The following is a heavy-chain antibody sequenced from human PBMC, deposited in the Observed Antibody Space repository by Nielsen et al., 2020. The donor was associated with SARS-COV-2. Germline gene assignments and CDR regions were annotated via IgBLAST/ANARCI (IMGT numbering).Heavy chain of an antibody. D-gene: IGHD3-9*01. CDR1: GGTFSSYA. CDR3: ARAPSRDILTGAGY. Sequence: SVKVSCKASGGTFSSYAISWVRQAPGQGLEWMGGIIPIFGTANYAQKFQGRVTITADKSTSTAYMELSSLRSEDTAVYYCARAPSRDILTGAGYWGQGTLVTVSS. J-gene: IGHJ4*02. V-gene: IGHV1-69*06. CDR2: IIPIFGTA.